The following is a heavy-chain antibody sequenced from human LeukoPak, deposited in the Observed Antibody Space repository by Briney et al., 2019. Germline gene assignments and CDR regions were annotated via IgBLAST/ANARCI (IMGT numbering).Heavy chain of an antibody. D-gene: IGHD2-15*01. V-gene: IGHV3-21*01. J-gene: IGHJ4*02. CDR1: GFTFSSYS. CDR3: ARDGSDCSGGSCYHLVFDY. Sequence: KTGGSLRLSCAASGFTFSSYSMNWVRQAPGKGLEWVSSISSSSSYIYYADSVKGRFTISRDNAKNSLYLQMNSLRAEDTAVYYCARDGSDCSGGSCYHLVFDYWGQRTLVTVSS. CDR2: ISSSSSYI.